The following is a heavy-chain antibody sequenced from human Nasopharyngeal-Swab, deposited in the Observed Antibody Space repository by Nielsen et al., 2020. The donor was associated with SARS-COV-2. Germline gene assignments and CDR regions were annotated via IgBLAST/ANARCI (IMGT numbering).Heavy chain of an antibody. CDR2: IYYSGST. CDR3: ASDSSGYLFNYGMDV. V-gene: IGHV4-59*08. D-gene: IGHD3-22*01. Sequence: SETLSLTCAVYGGSFSGYYWSWIRQPPGKGLEWIGYIYYSGSTNYNPSLKSRVTISVDTSKNQFSLKLSSVTAADTAVYYCASDSSGYLFNYGMDVWGQGTTVTVSS. J-gene: IGHJ6*02. CDR1: GGSFSGYY.